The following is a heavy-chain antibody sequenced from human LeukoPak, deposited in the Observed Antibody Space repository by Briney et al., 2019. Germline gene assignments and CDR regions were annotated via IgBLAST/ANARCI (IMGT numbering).Heavy chain of an antibody. J-gene: IGHJ5*02. CDR2: IYHSGST. D-gene: IGHD6-6*01. CDR3: ARAGPNLIAAPT. Sequence: NPSETLSLTCAVSGGSISSSNWWSWVRQPPGKGLEWIGEIYHSGSTNYNPSLKSRVTISVDKSKNQFSLKLSSVTAADTAVYYCARAGPNLIAAPTWGQGTLVTVSS. V-gene: IGHV4-4*02. CDR1: GGSISSSNW.